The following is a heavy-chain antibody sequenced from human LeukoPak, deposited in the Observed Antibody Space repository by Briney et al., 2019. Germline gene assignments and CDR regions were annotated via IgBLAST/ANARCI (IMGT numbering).Heavy chain of an antibody. D-gene: IGHD2-2*01. CDR2: MRYDGTNK. CDR3: AKDRSEFGYQLPTDY. Sequence: GGSLRLSCEGSGFNFSSFAVHWVRQAPGKGLEWVAFMRYDGTNKFHADSVKGRFTISRDNSKNTLYLQMNSLRVEDTAVYYCAKDRSEFGYQLPTDYWGQGTLVTVSS. V-gene: IGHV3-30*02. J-gene: IGHJ4*02. CDR1: GFNFSSFA.